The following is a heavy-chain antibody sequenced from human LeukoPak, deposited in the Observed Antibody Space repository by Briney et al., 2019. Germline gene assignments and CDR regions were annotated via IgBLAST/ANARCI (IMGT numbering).Heavy chain of an antibody. CDR1: GYSFTSYW. J-gene: IGHJ6*03. D-gene: IGHD3-22*01. Sequence: GESLKISCKGSGYSFTSYWIGWVRQLPGKGLECMGIIYPGDSGTRYSPSFQGQVTISADKSISTAYLQWSSLKASDTAMYYCARHHRPNPRLGNYDYYYMDVWGKGTTVTVSS. CDR3: ARHHRPNPRLGNYDYYYMDV. V-gene: IGHV5-51*01. CDR2: IYPGDSGT.